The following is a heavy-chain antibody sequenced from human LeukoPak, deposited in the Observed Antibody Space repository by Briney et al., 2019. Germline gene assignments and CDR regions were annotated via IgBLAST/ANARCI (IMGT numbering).Heavy chain of an antibody. J-gene: IGHJ4*02. CDR3: GGNIGYFDY. CDR2: INPNSGGT. D-gene: IGHD3-10*01. CDR1: GYTFSGYY. Sequence: RASVKVSCKASGYTFSGYYMHWVRQAPGQGLEWMGWINPNSGGTDYAQKFQGRVTMTRDTSISTAYTAVYYCASGDRVTMLRGGNIGYFDYWGQGTLVTVSS. V-gene: IGHV1-2*02.